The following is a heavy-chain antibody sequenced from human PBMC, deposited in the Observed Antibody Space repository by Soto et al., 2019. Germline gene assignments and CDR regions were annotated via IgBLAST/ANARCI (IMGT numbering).Heavy chain of an antibody. CDR3: AREIAVPGSQAIDC. CDR2: TYYRSKWYN. V-gene: IGHV6-1*01. Sequence: SQTLSLTCAISGDSVSSNSAAWYWIRQSPSRGLKWLGRTYYRSKWYNGYAVSVKSRITINPDTSKNQFSLQLNSVTPEDTAVYYCAREIAVPGSQAIDCWGQGTLVTVSS. D-gene: IGHD6-19*01. J-gene: IGHJ4*02. CDR1: GDSVSSNSAA.